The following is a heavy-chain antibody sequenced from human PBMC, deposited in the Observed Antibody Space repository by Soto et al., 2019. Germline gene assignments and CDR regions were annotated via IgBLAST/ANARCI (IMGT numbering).Heavy chain of an antibody. V-gene: IGHV1-18*01. CDR2: ISANIGKT. D-gene: IGHD6-19*01. Sequence: ASVKVSCKASGGTFSSYTISWVRQAPGQGLEWMGWISANIGKTNYAQKLQGRVTLTTDTSTSTAYMELRSLRFDDTAVYYCARVPVPGNNWFDPWGQGTQVTVSS. CDR1: GGTFSSYT. J-gene: IGHJ5*02. CDR3: ARVPVPGNNWFDP.